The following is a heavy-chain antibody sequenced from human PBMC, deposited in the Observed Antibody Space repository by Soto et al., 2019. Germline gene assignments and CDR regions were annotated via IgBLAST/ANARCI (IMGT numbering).Heavy chain of an antibody. CDR3: AKQPPYDYVWGSYRTIGYFDY. D-gene: IGHD3-16*02. Sequence: LRLSCAASGFTFSSYAMSWVRQAPGKVLEWVSAISGSGGSTYYADSVKGRFTISRDNSKNTLYLQMNSLRAEDTAVYYCAKQPPYDYVWGSYRTIGYFDYWGQGTLVTVSS. J-gene: IGHJ4*02. CDR1: GFTFSSYA. V-gene: IGHV3-23*01. CDR2: ISGSGGST.